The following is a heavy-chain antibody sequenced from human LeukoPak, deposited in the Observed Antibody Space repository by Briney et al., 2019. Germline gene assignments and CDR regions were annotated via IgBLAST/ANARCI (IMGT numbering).Heavy chain of an antibody. V-gene: IGHV3-53*01. J-gene: IGHJ4*02. D-gene: IGHD3-22*01. Sequence: PGGYLRLSCAASGFTFSSYGMHWVRQAPGKGLEWVSVMYTGGSTYYADSVKGRFTISRDNSKNTLYLQMNSLRAEDTALYYCARAPFYYDSSGYPYFDGWGQGTLITVSS. CDR3: ARAPFYYDSSGYPYFDG. CDR1: GFTFSSYG. CDR2: MYTGGST.